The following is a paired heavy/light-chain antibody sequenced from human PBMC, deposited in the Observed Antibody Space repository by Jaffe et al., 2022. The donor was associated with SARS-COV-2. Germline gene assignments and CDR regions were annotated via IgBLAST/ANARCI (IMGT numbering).Light chain of an antibody. J-gene: IGLJ1*01. CDR3: GTWDSSLSAGV. CDR1: SSNIGNNY. Sequence: QSVLTQPPSVSAAPGQKVTISCSGSSSNIGNNYVSWYQQFPGTAPKLLIYENTKRPSGIPDRFSGSKSGTSVTLDITGLQTGDEADYYCGTWDSSLSAGVFGTGTKVTVL. V-gene: IGLV1-51*02. CDR2: ENT.
Heavy chain of an antibody. CDR2: IYYNGNT. CDR1: GASFINNNYY. D-gene: IGHD1-26*01. V-gene: IGHV4-39*01. J-gene: IGHJ5*02. Sequence: QLQLQESGPGLVKPSETLSLTCTVSGASFINNNYYWGWIRQPPGKGLEWIGSIYYNGNTYYTPSLRSRVTMSVDTSKNQFSLRLISVTAADTAVYFCARHPIWVSATTAMWFDPWGQGTLVTVSS. CDR3: ARHPIWVSATTAMWFDP.